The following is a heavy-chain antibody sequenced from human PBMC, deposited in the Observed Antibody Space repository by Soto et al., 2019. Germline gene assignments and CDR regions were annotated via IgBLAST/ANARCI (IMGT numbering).Heavy chain of an antibody. D-gene: IGHD2-8*01. Sequence: ASVKVSCKASGGTFSSYAISWVRQAPGQGLEWMGWISAYNGNTNYAQKLQGRVTMTTDTSTSTAYMELRSLRSDDTAVYYCATEWVYSSSVFCTRAPRIYGIYFWGQGTTVTVSS. CDR1: GGTFSSYA. CDR2: ISAYNGNT. CDR3: ATEWVYSSSVFCTRAPRIYGIYF. V-gene: IGHV1-18*01. J-gene: IGHJ6*02.